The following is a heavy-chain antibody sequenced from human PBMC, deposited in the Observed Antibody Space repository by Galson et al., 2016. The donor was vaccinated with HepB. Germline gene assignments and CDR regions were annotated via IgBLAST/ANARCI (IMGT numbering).Heavy chain of an antibody. D-gene: IGHD1-1*01. J-gene: IGHJ6*02. Sequence: SLRLSCAASGFTFSGYYLTWIRQAPGKGLESIAYLTSGGTKFYADSVRGRFTISRDKGTSSLYLQMSSLRVEDTAIYYCASSSNSYSSGTYYYYGMDVWGQGTTVTVSS. V-gene: IGHV3-11*04. CDR2: LTSGGTK. CDR1: GFTFSGYY. CDR3: ASSSNSYSSGTYYYYGMDV.